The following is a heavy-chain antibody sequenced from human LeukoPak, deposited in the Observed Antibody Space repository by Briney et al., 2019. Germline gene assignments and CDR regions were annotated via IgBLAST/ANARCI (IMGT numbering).Heavy chain of an antibody. CDR3: ARQIVLMVYAIRYFDY. V-gene: IGHV4-34*01. J-gene: IGHJ4*02. CDR1: GGSFSGYY. D-gene: IGHD2-8*01. CDR2: INHSGST. Sequence: SETLSLTCAVYGGSFSGYYWSWIRQPPGKGLEWIGEINHSGSTYYNPSLKSRVTISVDTSKNQFSLKLSSVTAADTAVYYCARQIVLMVYAIRYFDYWGQGTLVTVSS.